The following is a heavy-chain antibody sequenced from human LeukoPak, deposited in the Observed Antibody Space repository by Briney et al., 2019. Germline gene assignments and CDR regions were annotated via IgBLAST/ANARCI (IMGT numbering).Heavy chain of an antibody. CDR3: AKVRAYYYDSSEDY. CDR2: ISGSGGST. CDR1: GFTFSSYA. J-gene: IGHJ4*02. Sequence: GGPLRLSCAASGFTFSSYAMSWVRQAPGKGLEWVSAISGSGGSTYYADSVKGRFTISRDNSKNTLYLQMNSLRAEDTAVYYCAKVRAYYYDSSEDYWGQGTLVTVSS. D-gene: IGHD3-22*01. V-gene: IGHV3-23*01.